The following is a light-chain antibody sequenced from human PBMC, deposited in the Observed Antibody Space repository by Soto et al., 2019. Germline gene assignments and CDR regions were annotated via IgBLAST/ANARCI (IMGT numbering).Light chain of an antibody. CDR3: QQYSRSPIT. CDR1: QNINSN. J-gene: IGKJ5*01. V-gene: IGKV3-20*01. Sequence: EIVMTQSPATLSVSPGERATLSCRASQNINSNLAWYQQKPGQAPRLLMYGASSRATGIPDRFSGSGSGTDFTLTISRLEPEDFAVYYCQQYSRSPITFGQGTRLGIK. CDR2: GAS.